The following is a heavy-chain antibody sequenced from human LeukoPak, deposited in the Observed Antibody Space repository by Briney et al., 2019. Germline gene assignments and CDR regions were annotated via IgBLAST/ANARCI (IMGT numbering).Heavy chain of an antibody. D-gene: IGHD3-10*01. Sequence: ASVKLSFKASGYIFTTYGMNWVRQPPGQGLEWMGGTIPILGTANTAQKVPGKGTITTDESTSTAYMEMSSLRSEDTAVYSCAGLWFGEHTYFYYYMDDWGKGTTVTVSS. J-gene: IGHJ6*03. CDR2: TIPILGTA. CDR3: AGLWFGEHTYFYYYMDD. V-gene: IGHV1-69*05. CDR1: GYIFTTYG.